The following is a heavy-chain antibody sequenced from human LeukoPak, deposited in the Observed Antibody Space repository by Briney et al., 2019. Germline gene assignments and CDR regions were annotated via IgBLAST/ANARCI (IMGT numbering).Heavy chain of an antibody. J-gene: IGHJ4*02. Sequence: GGSLRLSCAASGFIFSGYSMSWVRQAPGGGLEWVSSLSTSSTYIYYADSVKGRFTISRDNAKNSLYLQMTSLRAEDTAVYYCARGFFREHGNSWYYLDYWGQGTLVTVSS. CDR2: LSTSSTYI. D-gene: IGHD6-13*01. CDR3: ARGFFREHGNSWYYLDY. CDR1: GFIFSGYS. V-gene: IGHV3-21*01.